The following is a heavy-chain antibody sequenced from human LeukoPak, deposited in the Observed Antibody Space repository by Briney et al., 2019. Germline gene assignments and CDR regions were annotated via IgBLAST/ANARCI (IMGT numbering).Heavy chain of an antibody. Sequence: ASVKVSCKASGYTFTSYSISWVRQAPGQGLEWMGWISAYNGNTNYAQKLQGRVTMTTDTSTSTAYMELRSLRSDDTAVYYCARGTYYYDSSGYRHRWYFDYWGQGTLVTVSS. D-gene: IGHD3-22*01. V-gene: IGHV1-18*01. CDR1: GYTFTSYS. J-gene: IGHJ4*02. CDR3: ARGTYYYDSSGYRHRWYFDY. CDR2: ISAYNGNT.